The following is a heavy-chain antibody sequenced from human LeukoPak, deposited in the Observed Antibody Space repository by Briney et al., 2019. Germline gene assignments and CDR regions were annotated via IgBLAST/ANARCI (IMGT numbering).Heavy chain of an antibody. D-gene: IGHD3-10*01. CDR3: ARVWYYYLYHWFDP. CDR2: IKQDGSEK. V-gene: IGHV3-7*01. CDR1: GFTLSSYW. Sequence: GGALRLSCAASGFTLSSYWLSWVRQAPGEGLEGVANIKQDGSEKYYVDSVKGRFTISRDNAKDSLYLQMNSLRAEDTAVDYCARVWYYYLYHWFDPWGQGTLVTVSS. J-gene: IGHJ5*02.